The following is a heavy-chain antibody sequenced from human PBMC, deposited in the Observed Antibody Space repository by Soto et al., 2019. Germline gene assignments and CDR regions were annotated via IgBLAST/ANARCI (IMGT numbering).Heavy chain of an antibody. CDR3: VRDHHDYDFWSGNPRGYFDL. CDR2: INDDGSRT. CDR1: GFTLSNFW. V-gene: IGHV3-74*01. J-gene: IGHJ2*01. D-gene: IGHD3-3*01. Sequence: EVQLVESGGGLVQPGGSLRLSCAASGFTLSNFWMHWVRQVPGKGLVWVSRINDDGSRTKYADSVEGRLTISRDTAKSTLYVQMDSLRVEDTAVYYCVRDHHDYDFWSGNPRGYFDLWGRGTLGTVSS.